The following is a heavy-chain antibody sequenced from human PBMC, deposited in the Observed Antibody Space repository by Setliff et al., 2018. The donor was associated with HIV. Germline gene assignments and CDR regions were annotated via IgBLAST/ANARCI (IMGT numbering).Heavy chain of an antibody. CDR2: INPSSAST. CDR3: ARDHMSVGAWVGATSRGLFQH. Sequence: ASVKVSCKSSGGTLSSYITTWVRQATGQGLEWMGLINPSSASTNYAQRFQGRVTMTRDTSTSTVYMELSSLRSEDTAVYYCARDHMSVGAWVGATSRGLFQHWGQGTLVTVSS. CDR1: GGTLSSYI. J-gene: IGHJ1*01. V-gene: IGHV1-46*01. D-gene: IGHD1-26*01.